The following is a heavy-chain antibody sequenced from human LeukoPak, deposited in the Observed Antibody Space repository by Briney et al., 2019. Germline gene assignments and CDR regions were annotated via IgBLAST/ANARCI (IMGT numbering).Heavy chain of an antibody. D-gene: IGHD2-2*01. Sequence: GGSLRLSCAASGFTFSDYSMNWVRQAPGKGLEWMSYIRIDSGNTNYADSVKGRFTISGDKAKNSLYLQMNSLRVEDTAVYYCARDYQYAFDNWGQGTLVTVSS. CDR2: IRIDSGNT. CDR1: GFTFSDYS. V-gene: IGHV3-48*01. J-gene: IGHJ4*02. CDR3: ARDYQYAFDN.